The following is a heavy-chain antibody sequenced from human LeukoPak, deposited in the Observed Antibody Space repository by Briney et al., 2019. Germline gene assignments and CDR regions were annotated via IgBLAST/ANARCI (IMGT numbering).Heavy chain of an antibody. D-gene: IGHD2-21*02. Sequence: SVKVSCKASGGTFSSYAISWVRQAPGQGLEWMGGIIPIFGTANYAQKFQGRVTITADESTSTAYMELSSLRSEDTAVYYCARGRNCGGDCYQYYFDYWGQGTLVTVSS. CDR1: GGTFSSYA. V-gene: IGHV1-69*13. CDR2: IIPIFGTA. J-gene: IGHJ4*02. CDR3: ARGRNCGGDCYQYYFDY.